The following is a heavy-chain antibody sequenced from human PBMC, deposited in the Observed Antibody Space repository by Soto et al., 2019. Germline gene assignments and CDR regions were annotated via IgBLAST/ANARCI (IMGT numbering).Heavy chain of an antibody. D-gene: IGHD5-12*01. CDR3: AKGPPRGYSGYNIAYYYYGMDV. CDR2: ISGSGGST. Sequence: PGGSLRLSCAASGFTFSSYAMSWVRQAPGKGLEWVSAISGSGGSTYYADSVKGRFTISRDNSKNTLYLQMNSLRAEDTAVYYCAKGPPRGYSGYNIAYYYYGMDVWGQGTTVTVSS. J-gene: IGHJ6*02. V-gene: IGHV3-23*01. CDR1: GFTFSSYA.